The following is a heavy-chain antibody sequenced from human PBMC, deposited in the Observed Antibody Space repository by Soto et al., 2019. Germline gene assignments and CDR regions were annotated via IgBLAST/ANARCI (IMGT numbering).Heavy chain of an antibody. J-gene: IGHJ2*01. Sequence: QVQLVESGGGLVKPGGSLRLSCAASGFTFSDYYMSWIRQAPGKGLEWVSYISSSSSNTNYADSVKGRSTISRDNAKNSLYMQMNSLRAADPAVYYCARTIAAAGGRRYFGLWGRGTPVTVSS. CDR3: ARTIAAAGGRRYFGL. D-gene: IGHD6-13*01. CDR2: ISSSSSNT. V-gene: IGHV3-11*05. CDR1: GFTFSDYY.